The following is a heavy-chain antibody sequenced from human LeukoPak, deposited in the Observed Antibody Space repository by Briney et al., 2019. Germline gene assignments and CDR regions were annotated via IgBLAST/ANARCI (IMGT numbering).Heavy chain of an antibody. D-gene: IGHD6-19*01. CDR2: INPSGGNT. V-gene: IGHV1-46*01. Sequence: ASVKVSCKASGYTFTSYYMHWVRQAPGRGLERMGIINPSGGNTSYAQKFQGRVTMTRDTSTSTVYMELSSLRSEDTAVYYCARGTPAIAVAGTIWYFDLWGRGTLVTVSS. CDR3: ARGTPAIAVAGTIWYFDL. J-gene: IGHJ2*01. CDR1: GYTFTSYY.